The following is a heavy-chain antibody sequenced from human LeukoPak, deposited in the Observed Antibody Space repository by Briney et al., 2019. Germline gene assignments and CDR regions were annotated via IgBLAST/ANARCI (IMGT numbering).Heavy chain of an antibody. V-gene: IGHV4-61*02. CDR1: GGSISSGSYY. J-gene: IGHJ4*02. D-gene: IGHD5-18*01. CDR2: IYTSGST. CDR3: ARENGYRYDY. Sequence: SETLSLTRTVSGGSISSGSYYWSWIRQPAGKGLEWIGRIYTSGSTNYNPSLKSRVTISVDTSKNQFSLKLSSVTAADTALYYCARENGYRYDYWGQGTLVTVSS.